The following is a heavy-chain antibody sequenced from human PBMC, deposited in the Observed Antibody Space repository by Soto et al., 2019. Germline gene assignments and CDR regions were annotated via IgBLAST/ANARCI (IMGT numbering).Heavy chain of an antibody. CDR3: ARGEYHYGYGRYSPPGY. V-gene: IGHV4-30-4*01. D-gene: IGHD3-10*01. J-gene: IGHJ4*02. CDR2: LYYIGST. Sequence: PPPTGPAASMRRCDYYSSWICQPPPQGLEWIGYLYYIGSTYYNPSLKSRVTISVDTSKNQFSLKLSSVTAAGTAVYYCARGEYHYGYGRYSPPGYWGEGCLVIVCS. CDR1: AASMRRCDYY.